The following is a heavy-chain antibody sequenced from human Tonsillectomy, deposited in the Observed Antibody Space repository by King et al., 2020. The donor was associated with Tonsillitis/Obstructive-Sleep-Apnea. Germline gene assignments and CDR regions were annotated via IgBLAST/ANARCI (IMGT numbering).Heavy chain of an antibody. Sequence: VQLVESGGGLVKPGGSLRLSCAASGFTFSDYYITWIRQAPGKGLEWVSYISSSSSYTNYADSVKGRFTISRDNAKNSLYLQMNSLRAEDTAVYYCARDYRGANTVTTSNYMDVWGKGTTVTVSS. CDR3: ARDYRGANTVTTSNYMDV. CDR1: GFTFSDYY. J-gene: IGHJ6*03. CDR2: ISSSSSYT. D-gene: IGHD4-11*01. V-gene: IGHV3-11*05.